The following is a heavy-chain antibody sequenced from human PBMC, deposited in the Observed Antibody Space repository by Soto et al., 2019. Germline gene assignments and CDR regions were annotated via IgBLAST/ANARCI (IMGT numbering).Heavy chain of an antibody. Sequence: QVQLVESGGGAVQPGRSLRLSCAASGFSFSTYGMHWVRQAPGKGLEWVAVISYDGNIKYYADSVKGRFTISRDNSKNTLQLQMNSLRVEDTAVYFCATYDIVVVTAAYIVGLDSWGQGTLVTVSS. CDR2: ISYDGNIK. J-gene: IGHJ4*02. D-gene: IGHD2-21*02. V-gene: IGHV3-30*03. CDR3: ATYDIVVVTAAYIVGLDS. CDR1: GFSFSTYG.